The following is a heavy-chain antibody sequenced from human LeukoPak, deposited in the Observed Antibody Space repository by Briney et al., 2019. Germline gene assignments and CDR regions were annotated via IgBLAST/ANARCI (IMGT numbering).Heavy chain of an antibody. CDR1: GLIVSSNY. Sequence: GGSLRLSCAASGLIVSSNYMSWVRQAPGKGLEWVSVIYSGGNTYYADSVKGRFTISRDNSKNTLYLLMNSLRAEDTAVYYCARGITGAAGSTITDYFDYWGQGTLVTVSS. D-gene: IGHD6-13*01. J-gene: IGHJ4*02. CDR3: ARGITGAAGSTITDYFDY. CDR2: IYSGGNT. V-gene: IGHV3-53*01.